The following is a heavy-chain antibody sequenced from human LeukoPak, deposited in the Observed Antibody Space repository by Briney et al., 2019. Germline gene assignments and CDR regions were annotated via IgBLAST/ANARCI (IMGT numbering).Heavy chain of an antibody. CDR1: GYTFTSYG. V-gene: IGHV1-18*01. CDR3: ARDRRGHIVVVTAIRPLDY. Sequence: ASVKVSCKASGYTFTSYGISWVRQAPGQGLEWMGWISAYNGNTNYVQKLQGRVTMTTDTSTSTAYMELRSLRSDDTAVYYCARDRRGHIVVVTAIRPLDYWGQGTLVTVSS. J-gene: IGHJ4*02. CDR2: ISAYNGNT. D-gene: IGHD2-21*02.